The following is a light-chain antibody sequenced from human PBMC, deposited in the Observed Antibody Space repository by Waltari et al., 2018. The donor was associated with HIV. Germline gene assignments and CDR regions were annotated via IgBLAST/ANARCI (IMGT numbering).Light chain of an antibody. Sequence: QSVLTQPASVSGSPGQSITISCTGTSGDVGIYNLVSWYQQHPGLPPELIIYEVSKRPSGISNRFSGFKSGNTASLTISGVQAEDEANYYCCSYGGSFTPWVFGGGTKVTVL. CDR2: EVS. CDR1: SGDVGIYNL. CDR3: CSYGGSFTPWV. J-gene: IGLJ3*02. V-gene: IGLV2-23*02.